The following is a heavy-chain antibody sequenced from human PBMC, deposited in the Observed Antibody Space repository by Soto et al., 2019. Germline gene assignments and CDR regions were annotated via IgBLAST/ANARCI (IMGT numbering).Heavy chain of an antibody. CDR1: GFNFRGYA. D-gene: IGHD1-26*01. V-gene: IGHV3-23*01. J-gene: IGHJ5*02. CDR2: ISGSGDST. CDR3: ARGGPPTSNWFDP. Sequence: GGSLRLSCAASGFNFRGYAMSWVRQAPGKGLEWVPFISGSGDSTYYADSVKGRFTISRDNSKNTLYLQMNSLRAEDTAVYYCARGGPPTSNWFDPWGQGTLVTVSS.